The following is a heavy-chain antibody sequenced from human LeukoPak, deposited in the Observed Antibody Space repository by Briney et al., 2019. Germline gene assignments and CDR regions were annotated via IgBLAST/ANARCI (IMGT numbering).Heavy chain of an antibody. V-gene: IGHV4-34*01. D-gene: IGHD2-8*02. Sequence: PSEALSLTCAVYGGSFSGYYWSWIRQPPGKGLEWIGEINHSGSTNYNPSLKSRVTISVDTSKNQFSLKLSSVTAADTAVYYYANRGLWGLNWFDPWGQGTLVTVSS. CDR2: INHSGST. CDR1: GGSFSGYY. J-gene: IGHJ5*02. CDR3: ANRGLWGLNWFDP.